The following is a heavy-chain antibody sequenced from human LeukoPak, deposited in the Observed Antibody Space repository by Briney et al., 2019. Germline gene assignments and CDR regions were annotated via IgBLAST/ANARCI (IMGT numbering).Heavy chain of an antibody. CDR2: ISGSSSSI. Sequence: PGGSLRLSCAASGFTFSTYSMNWVRQAPGKGLEWVSSISGSSSSIYYAVSVKGRFTISRDNAKNSLYLQMNSLRAEDTAVYYCAREAGYSYGEGFDYWGQGTLVTVSS. CDR3: AREAGYSYGEGFDY. D-gene: IGHD5-18*01. J-gene: IGHJ4*02. V-gene: IGHV3-21*01. CDR1: GFTFSTYS.